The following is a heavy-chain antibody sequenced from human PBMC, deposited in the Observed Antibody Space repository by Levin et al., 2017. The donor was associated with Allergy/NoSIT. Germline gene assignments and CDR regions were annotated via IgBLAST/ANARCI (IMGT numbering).Heavy chain of an antibody. Sequence: PGGSLRLSCTVSGGSVSSGSYYWSWIRQPPGKGLEWIGYIYYSGSTNYNPSLKSRVTISVDTSKNQFSLKLSSVTAADTAVYYCARGPMYCSSTSCYVGGYFDYWGQGTLVTVSS. J-gene: IGHJ4*02. CDR1: GGSVSSGSYY. D-gene: IGHD2-2*01. CDR2: IYYSGST. V-gene: IGHV4-61*01. CDR3: ARGPMYCSSTSCYVGGYFDY.